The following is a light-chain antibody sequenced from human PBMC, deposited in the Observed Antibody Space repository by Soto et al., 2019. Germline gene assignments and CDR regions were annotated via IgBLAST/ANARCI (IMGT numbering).Light chain of an antibody. J-gene: IGKJ2*01. CDR3: QHRGEWPRP. CDR2: GAA. Sequence: EIVLTQSPATLSLSPGERATLSCRASQSVSSYLAWWQQKPGQAPRLLIYGAANRATRTPARFSGSGSGTYFTLTISSLEPGDFSVYYCQHRGEWPRPLGQGTKLEIK. CDR1: QSVSSY. V-gene: IGKV3-11*01.